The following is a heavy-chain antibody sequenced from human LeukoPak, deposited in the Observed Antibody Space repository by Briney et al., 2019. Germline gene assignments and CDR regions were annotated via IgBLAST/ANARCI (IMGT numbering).Heavy chain of an antibody. CDR1: GGSISSGGYS. CDR2: IYHSGST. D-gene: IGHD5-18*01. CDR3: VLQLWLTAFDY. V-gene: IGHV4-30-2*01. J-gene: IGHJ4*02. Sequence: SSETLSLTCAVSGGSISSGGYSWSWIRQPPGKGLEWIGYIYHSGSTYYNPSLKSRVTISVDRSKNQFSLKLSSVTAADTAVYYCVLQLWLTAFDYWGQGTLVTVSS.